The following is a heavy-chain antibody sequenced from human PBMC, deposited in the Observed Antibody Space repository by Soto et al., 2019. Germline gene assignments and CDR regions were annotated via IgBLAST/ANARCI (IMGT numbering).Heavy chain of an antibody. J-gene: IGHJ3*02. CDR2: ISSSSSTI. V-gene: IGHV3-48*01. CDR1: GFTFSSYS. CDR3: ARDGGYCSSTSCFHDAFDI. Sequence: EVQLVESGGGLVQPGGSLRLSCAASGFTFSSYSMNWVRQAPGKGLEWVSYISSSSSTIYYADSVKGRFTISRDNAKNSLYLQMNSLRAEDTAVYYCARDGGYCSSTSCFHDAFDIWGQGTMLTVSS. D-gene: IGHD2-2*01.